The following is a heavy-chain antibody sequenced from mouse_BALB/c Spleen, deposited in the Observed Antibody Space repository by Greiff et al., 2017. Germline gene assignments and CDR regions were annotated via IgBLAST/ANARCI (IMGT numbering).Heavy chain of an antibody. Sequence: EVQLQQSGPELVKPGASVKVSCKASGYAFTSYNMYWVKQSHGKSLEWIGYIDPYNGGTSYNQKFKGKATLTVDKSSSTAYMHLNSLTSDDSAVYYCARVSKGTARAMDYWGQGTSVTVSS. CDR3: ARVSKGTARAMDY. V-gene: IGHV1S135*01. CDR1: GYAFTSYN. D-gene: IGHD1-2*01. J-gene: IGHJ4*01. CDR2: IDPYNGGT.